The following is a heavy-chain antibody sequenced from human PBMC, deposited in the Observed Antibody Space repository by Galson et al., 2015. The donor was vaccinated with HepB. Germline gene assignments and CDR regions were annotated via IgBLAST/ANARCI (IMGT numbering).Heavy chain of an antibody. D-gene: IGHD6-25*01. CDR3: ARETSHGGADY. V-gene: IGHV1-46*04. Sequence: SVKVSCKASGYSFTSYYMHWVRQAPGQGLEWMGIINPSGGGTSYAQKLQGRVTMTRDTSTGTVYMELSSLRSEDAAVYYCARETSHGGADYWGQGTLVTVSS. CDR1: GYSFTSYY. J-gene: IGHJ4*02. CDR2: INPSGGGT.